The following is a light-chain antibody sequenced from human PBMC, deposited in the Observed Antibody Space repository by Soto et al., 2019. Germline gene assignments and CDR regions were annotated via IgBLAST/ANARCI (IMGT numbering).Light chain of an antibody. V-gene: IGLV2-14*01. Sequence: QSALTQPASVSGSPGQSITISCTGTSSDVGGYNYVSWYQLNPGKAPKLMVFDVSDRPSGVSSRFSGSKSGNTASLTISGLQVEEGVFYLCTSYTDTNTLVFGGGTKVPVL. CDR2: DVS. CDR3: TSYTDTNTLV. CDR1: SSDVGGYNY. J-gene: IGLJ2*01.